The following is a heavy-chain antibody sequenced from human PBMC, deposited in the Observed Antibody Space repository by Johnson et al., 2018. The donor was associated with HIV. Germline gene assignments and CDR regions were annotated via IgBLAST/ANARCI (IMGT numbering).Heavy chain of an antibody. D-gene: IGHD6-13*01. Sequence: QEQLEESGGGVVQPGKSLRLSCAASGFTFSSSAMHWVRQAPGQGLQWVALISYDGSIKYFADSVKGRFTISRDNSKNTLHLQMNSLRPEDTAVYYCAGDFGGQLVRTFDIWGQGTMVTVSS. CDR2: ISYDGSIK. V-gene: IGHV3-30-3*01. CDR3: AGDFGGQLVRTFDI. J-gene: IGHJ3*02. CDR1: GFTFSSSA.